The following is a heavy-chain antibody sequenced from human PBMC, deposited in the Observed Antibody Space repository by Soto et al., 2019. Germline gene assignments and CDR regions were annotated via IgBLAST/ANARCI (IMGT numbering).Heavy chain of an antibody. CDR2: IDPSDSQT. V-gene: IGHV5-10-1*01. CDR1: GYSLAGYW. D-gene: IGHD3-22*01. Sequence: PGESLKISCKGSGYSLAGYWITWVRQKPGKGLEWMGRIDPSDSQTYYSPSFRGHVTISATKSITTVFLQWSSLRASDTAMYYCARQIYDSDTGPNFQYYFDSWGQGTTGTVSS. CDR3: ARQIYDSDTGPNFQYYFDS. J-gene: IGHJ4*02.